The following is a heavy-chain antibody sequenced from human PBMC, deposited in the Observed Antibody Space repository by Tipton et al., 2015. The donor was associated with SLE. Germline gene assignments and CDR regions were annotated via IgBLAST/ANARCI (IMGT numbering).Heavy chain of an antibody. CDR3: ARDTMAVPVVAFDV. D-gene: IGHD2-15*01. V-gene: IGHV4-4*07. CDR1: GVPISSYF. J-gene: IGHJ3*01. CDR2: FHVSGSF. Sequence: LRLSCAVSGVPISSYFWSWIRQPAGKGLEWIGRFHVSGSFRYNPSLESRVNMSVDTSKEEFSLTLTSVTAADTAVYYCARDTMAVPVVAFDVWGQGTRVSVSS.